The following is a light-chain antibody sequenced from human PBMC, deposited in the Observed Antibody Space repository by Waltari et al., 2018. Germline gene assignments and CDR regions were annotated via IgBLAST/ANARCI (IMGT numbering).Light chain of an antibody. V-gene: IGLV2-14*03. CDR1: SSDVGGYNY. J-gene: IGLJ2*01. CDR3: SSYTSSSTVV. Sequence: QSALTQPASVSGSPGQSITISCTGTSSDVGGYNYVSWYQQHPGKAPKLMIYDVSNRPSGVSKRFSGSKSGNTASLTISGLQPEDGADYYCSSYTSSSTVVFGGGTKLTVL. CDR2: DVS.